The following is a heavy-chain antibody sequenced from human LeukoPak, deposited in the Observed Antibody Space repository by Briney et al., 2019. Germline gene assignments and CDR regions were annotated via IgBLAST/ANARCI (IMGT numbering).Heavy chain of an antibody. V-gene: IGHV3-30*02. J-gene: IGHJ4*02. CDR3: AKDLDPEMATWFY. CDR2: IRYDGSNK. CDR1: GFTFSSYG. D-gene: IGHD5-24*01. Sequence: GGSLRLSCAASGFTFSSYGMHWVRQAPGKGLEWVAFIRYDGSNKYYADSVKGRFTISRDNSKNTLYLQMNSLRAEDTAVYYCAKDLDPEMATWFYWGQGTLVTVSS.